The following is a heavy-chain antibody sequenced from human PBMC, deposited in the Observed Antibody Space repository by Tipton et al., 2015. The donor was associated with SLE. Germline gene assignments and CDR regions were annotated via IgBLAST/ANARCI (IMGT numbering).Heavy chain of an antibody. CDR3: ARGAVVDY. D-gene: IGHD3-22*01. V-gene: IGHV4-39*07. Sequence: GLVKPSETLSLTCTVYGGSISSSSYYWGWIRQPPGKGLEWIGEINHSGSTNYNPSLKSRVTISVDTSKNQFSLKLSSVTAADTAVYYCARGAVVDYWGQGTLVTVSS. J-gene: IGHJ4*02. CDR1: GGSISSSSYY. CDR2: INHSGST.